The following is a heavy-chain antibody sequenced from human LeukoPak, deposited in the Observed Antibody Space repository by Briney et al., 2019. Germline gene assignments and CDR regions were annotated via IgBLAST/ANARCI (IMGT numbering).Heavy chain of an antibody. V-gene: IGHV3-48*04. Sequence: GGSLRLSCATSGFTFNNYNMNWVRQAPGKGLEWVAYIGSTTSTTYYAGSVKGRFTISRDNAKNSLYLQMNSLRAEDTAVYCCARVYTMIVVVDYWGQGTLVTVSS. CDR3: ARVYTMIVVVDY. J-gene: IGHJ4*02. D-gene: IGHD3-22*01. CDR2: IGSTTSTT. CDR1: GFTFNNYN.